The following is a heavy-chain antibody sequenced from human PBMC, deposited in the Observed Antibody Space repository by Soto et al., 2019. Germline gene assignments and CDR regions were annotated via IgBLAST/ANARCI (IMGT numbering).Heavy chain of an antibody. CDR2: IAETGSST. CDR3: AILRYGSTSTDY. CDR1: GLNFNGYT. J-gene: IGHJ4*02. V-gene: IGHV3-23*01. D-gene: IGHD3-10*01. Sequence: GGSLRLSCATSGLNFNGYTMSWVRQAPGQGLEWVSGIAETGSSTYYADSVKGRFTISRDNSENTLYLQMNNLRAEDTGIYYCAILRYGSTSTDYWGQGTLVTVSS.